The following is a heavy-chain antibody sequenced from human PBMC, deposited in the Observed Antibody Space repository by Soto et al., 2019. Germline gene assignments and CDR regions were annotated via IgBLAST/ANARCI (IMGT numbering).Heavy chain of an antibody. V-gene: IGHV1-8*01. CDR3: ARGITIFGVVDP. Sequence: QVQLVQSGAEVKKPGASVKVSCKASGYTFTSYDINWVRQATGQGLEWMGWMNPNSGNTGYAQKFQGRVTMTRNTSISTAYMEMSSLRSEATAVYYCARGITIFGVVDPGGQGTLVTVSS. J-gene: IGHJ5*02. D-gene: IGHD3-3*01. CDR2: MNPNSGNT. CDR1: GYTFTSYD.